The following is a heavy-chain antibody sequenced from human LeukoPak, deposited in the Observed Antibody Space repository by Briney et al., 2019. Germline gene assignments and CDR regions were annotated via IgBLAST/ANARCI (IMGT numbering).Heavy chain of an antibody. CDR3: ARVGTRLGIFGY. CDR2: INPNSGGT. CDR1: GYTFTGYY. Sequence: ASVKVSCKASGYTFTGYYMHWVRQAPGQGLEWMGWINPNSGGTNYAQKFQGRVIMTTDTSISTVYMEVSRLRSNDTAVYYCARVGTRLGIFGYWGQGSQVTVPS. V-gene: IGHV1-2*02. J-gene: IGHJ4*02. D-gene: IGHD7-27*01.